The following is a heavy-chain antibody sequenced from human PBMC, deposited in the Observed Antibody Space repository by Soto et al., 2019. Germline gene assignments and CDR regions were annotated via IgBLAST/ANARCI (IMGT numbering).Heavy chain of an antibody. J-gene: IGHJ4*02. CDR2: ISNSDSST. Sequence: EVQLLQSXXXLXXXGXSVRLSCAASGFTFSSYAMSWVRQAPGKGLEWVSTISNSDSSTYYADSVKGRLTISRDNSKNTLSLQMNSLRAEDTAVYYGAKHRPVASYYYFDYWGQGTLVTVSS. V-gene: IGHV3-23*01. CDR3: AKHRPVASYYYFDY. D-gene: IGHD3-10*01. CDR1: GFTFSSYA.